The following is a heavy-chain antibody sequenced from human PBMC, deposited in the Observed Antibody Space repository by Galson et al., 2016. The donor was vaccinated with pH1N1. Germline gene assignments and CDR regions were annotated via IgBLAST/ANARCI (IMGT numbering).Heavy chain of an antibody. CDR2: IEWDDDK. CDR3: GRNPALVGGAIDV. CDR1: GFSLPTSGMR. Sequence: PALVKPTQTLTLTCTFSGFSLPTSGMRVSWIRQPPGKALEWLARIEWDDDKFYSTPLKTRLTISKDTSKNQVVLTMTNMDPVDTATYYCGRNPALVGGAIDVWGQGTVVTVSS. D-gene: IGHD2-15*01. J-gene: IGHJ3*01. V-gene: IGHV2-70*04.